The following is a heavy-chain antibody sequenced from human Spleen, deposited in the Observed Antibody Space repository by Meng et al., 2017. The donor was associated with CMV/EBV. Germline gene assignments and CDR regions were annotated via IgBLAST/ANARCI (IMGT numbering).Heavy chain of an antibody. CDR3: ARVGSTGNAFDI. D-gene: IGHD1-14*01. Sequence: CGVSGGSIRITRWWRWVRQPPGKGLVWLGEIYHSGYTNYNPSLKSRVTLSIDNSKKQFSLKLSSVTAADTAVYYCARVGSTGNAFDIWGQGTMVTVSS. CDR1: GGSIRITRW. V-gene: IGHV4-4*02. CDR2: IYHSGYT. J-gene: IGHJ3*02.